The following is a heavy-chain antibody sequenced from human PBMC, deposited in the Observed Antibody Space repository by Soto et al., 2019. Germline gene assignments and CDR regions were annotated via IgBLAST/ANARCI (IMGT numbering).Heavy chain of an antibody. J-gene: IGHJ4*02. CDR2: ISAYNGNT. Sequence: ASVKVSCKASGYTFTSYGISWVRQAPGQGLEWMGWISAYNGNTNYAQKLQGRVTMTTDTSTSTAYMELRSLRSDDTAVYYCARGPPGYYYDSSGYYYGLDYRGQGTLVTVSS. D-gene: IGHD3-22*01. CDR3: ARGPPGYYYDSSGYYYGLDY. V-gene: IGHV1-18*01. CDR1: GYTFTSYG.